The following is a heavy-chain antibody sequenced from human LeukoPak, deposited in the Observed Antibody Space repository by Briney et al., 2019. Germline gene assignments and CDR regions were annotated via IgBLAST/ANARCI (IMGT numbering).Heavy chain of an antibody. CDR2: ISSSSSYI. V-gene: IGHV3-21*01. CDR3: ARDRGSSSVEYYYYYMDV. D-gene: IGHD6-6*01. J-gene: IGHJ6*03. CDR1: GFTFSSYS. Sequence: PGGSLRLSCAASGFTFSSYSMNWVRQAPGKGLEWVSSISSSSSYIYYADSVKGRFTISRDNAKNSLYLQMNSLRAEDTAVYYCARDRGSSSVEYYYYYMDVWGKGTTVTVSS.